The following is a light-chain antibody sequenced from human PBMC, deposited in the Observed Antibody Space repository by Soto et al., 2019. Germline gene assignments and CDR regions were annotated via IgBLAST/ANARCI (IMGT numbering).Light chain of an antibody. Sequence: EIVLTQSPGTLSLSPGERATLSCRASQSVSSRLAWYQQKPGQAPRLLISGASSRATGIPDRFSGSGSATDFTLTISRLEPEDFALYYCQQYGSSPITFGQGTRLE. CDR3: QQYGSSPIT. CDR2: GAS. CDR1: QSVSSR. J-gene: IGKJ5*01. V-gene: IGKV3-20*01.